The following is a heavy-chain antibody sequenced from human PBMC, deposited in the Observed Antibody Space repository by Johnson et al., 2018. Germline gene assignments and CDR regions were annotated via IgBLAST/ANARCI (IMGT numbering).Heavy chain of an antibody. CDR3: TRHLDRVQLWGNDAFDI. J-gene: IGHJ3*02. Sequence: EVQLVETGGGLVQPGGSLKLSCAASGFTFSGSAMHWVRQASGKGLEWVGRIRSKANSYATAYAASVKGRFTISRDDSKNTAYLQMNSLKTEDTAVYYCTRHLDRVQLWGNDAFDIWGQGTMVTVSS. CDR1: GFTFSGSA. CDR2: IRSKANSYAT. D-gene: IGHD5-18*01. V-gene: IGHV3-73*02.